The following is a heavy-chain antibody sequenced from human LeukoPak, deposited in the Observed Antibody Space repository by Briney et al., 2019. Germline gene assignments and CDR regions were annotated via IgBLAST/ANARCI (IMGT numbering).Heavy chain of an antibody. V-gene: IGHV4-59*08. D-gene: IGHD1-26*01. CDR3: ARLGATVFNWFDP. J-gene: IGHJ5*02. CDR2: IYHSGSV. Sequence: SETLSLTCTVSSGSISSYYWSWIRQPPGKGLEWIGYIYHSGSVSHNPSLSGRVTISVDTSKNQFSLNLRSVTAADTAVYYCARLGATVFNWFDPWGQGTLVTVSS. CDR1: SGSISSYY.